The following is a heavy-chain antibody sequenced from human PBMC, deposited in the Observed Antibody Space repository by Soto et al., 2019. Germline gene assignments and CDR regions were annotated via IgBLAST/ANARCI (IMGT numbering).Heavy chain of an antibody. CDR1: GFTFSSYG. CDR3: AKDCSGGSCYFFDY. J-gene: IGHJ4*02. CDR2: ISYDGSNK. V-gene: IGHV3-30*18. Sequence: GGSLRLSCAASGFTFSSYGMHWVRQAPGKGLEWVAVISYDGSNKYYADSVKGRFTISRDNSKNTLYLQMNSLRAEDTAVYYCAKDCSGGSCYFFDYSGQGTLVTVSS. D-gene: IGHD2-15*01.